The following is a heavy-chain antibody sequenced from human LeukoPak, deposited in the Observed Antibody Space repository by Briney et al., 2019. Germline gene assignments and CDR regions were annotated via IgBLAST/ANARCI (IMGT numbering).Heavy chain of an antibody. CDR2: IIPIFGTA. J-gene: IGHJ5*02. Sequence: GASVKVSCKASGGTFSSYAISWVRQAPEQGLEWMGGIIPIFGTANYAQKFQGRVTITADKSTSTAYMELSSLRSEDTAVYYCARVYGSGSYYFWFDPWGQGTLVTVSS. CDR3: ARVYGSGSYYFWFDP. CDR1: GGTFSSYA. V-gene: IGHV1-69*06. D-gene: IGHD3-10*01.